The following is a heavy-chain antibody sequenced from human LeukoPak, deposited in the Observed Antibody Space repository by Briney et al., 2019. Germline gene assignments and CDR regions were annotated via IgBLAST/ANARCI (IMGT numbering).Heavy chain of an antibody. Sequence: ASVKVSCKASGYTFTSYGISWVRQAPGQGLEWMGIINPSGGSTSYAQKFQGRVTMTRDTSTSTVYMELSSLRSEDTAVYYCARERWKNGMDVWGQGTTVTVSS. V-gene: IGHV1-46*01. D-gene: IGHD5-24*01. CDR1: GYTFTSYG. CDR3: ARERWKNGMDV. J-gene: IGHJ6*02. CDR2: INPSGGST.